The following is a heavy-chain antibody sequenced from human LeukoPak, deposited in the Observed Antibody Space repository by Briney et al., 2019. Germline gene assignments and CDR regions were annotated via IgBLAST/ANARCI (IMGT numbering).Heavy chain of an antibody. CDR1: GFTFSSYN. CDR2: VGTAGDT. D-gene: IGHD3-22*01. V-gene: IGHV3-13*01. Sequence: GGSLRLSCTASGFTFSSYNMHWVRQPTGQGLEWGSAVGTAGDTYYPGSVKGRFTISRENAKNSLYLQMNSLRAGDTAVYYCARRGDSRGYYDAFDIWGQGTMVTVSS. CDR3: ARRGDSRGYYDAFDI. J-gene: IGHJ3*02.